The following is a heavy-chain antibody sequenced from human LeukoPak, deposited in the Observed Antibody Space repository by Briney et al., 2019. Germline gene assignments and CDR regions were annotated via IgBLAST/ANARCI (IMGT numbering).Heavy chain of an antibody. Sequence: SETLSLTCTVSGYSISSGYYWGWIRQPPGKGLEWIGSIYYSGSTYYNPSLKSRVTISVDTSKNQFSLKLSSVTAADTAVYYCARDLPYSSGWYEYNWFDPWGQGTLVTVSS. D-gene: IGHD6-19*01. J-gene: IGHJ5*02. CDR1: GYSISSGYY. CDR2: IYYSGST. V-gene: IGHV4-38-2*02. CDR3: ARDLPYSSGWYEYNWFDP.